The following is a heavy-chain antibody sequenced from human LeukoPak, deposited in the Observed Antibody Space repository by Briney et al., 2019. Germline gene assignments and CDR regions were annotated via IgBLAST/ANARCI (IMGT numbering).Heavy chain of an antibody. CDR3: AKTHGYFDQ. Sequence: VGCLRLSCAASGFTFSSYGMTWLRQTPAKGLEWVSAISGSGETTYYSDSVKGRFTISRDNSKNTLFLQMNSLRVEDAAMYYCAKTHGYFDQWGQGTLVAVSS. D-gene: IGHD3-22*01. V-gene: IGHV3-23*01. J-gene: IGHJ4*02. CDR2: ISGSGETT. CDR1: GFTFSSYG.